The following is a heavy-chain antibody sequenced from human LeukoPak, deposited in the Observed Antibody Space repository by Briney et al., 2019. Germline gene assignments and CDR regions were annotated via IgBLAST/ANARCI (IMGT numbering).Heavy chain of an antibody. CDR1: GFTFSNYN. CDR3: ARDVRGDDILTMDV. Sequence: GGSLRLSCAASGFTFSNYNMNWVRQAPGKGLEWVSHISSSSSSIYSADSVKGRFTISRDNAKNSLYLQMNSLRAEDTAVYYCARDVRGDDILTMDVWGKGTTVTISS. CDR2: ISSSSSSI. V-gene: IGHV3-48*01. D-gene: IGHD3-9*01. J-gene: IGHJ6*04.